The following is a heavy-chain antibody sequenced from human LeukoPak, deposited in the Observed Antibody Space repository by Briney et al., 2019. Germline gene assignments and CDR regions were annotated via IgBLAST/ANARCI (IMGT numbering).Heavy chain of an antibody. CDR3: ARGARSGWYYWFDP. V-gene: IGHV4-34*01. Sequence: PSETLSLTCAVYGGSFSGYYWSWIRQPPGKGLEWIGEINHSGSTNYNPSLKSRVTISVDTSKNQFSLKLSSVTAADTAVYYCARGARSGWYYWFDPWGQGTLVTVSS. D-gene: IGHD6-19*01. J-gene: IGHJ5*02. CDR1: GGSFSGYY. CDR2: INHSGST.